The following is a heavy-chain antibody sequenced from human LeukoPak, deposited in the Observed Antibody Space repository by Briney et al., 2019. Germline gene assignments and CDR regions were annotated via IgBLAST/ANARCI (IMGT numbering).Heavy chain of an antibody. Sequence: PGGSLRLSCAASGFTFSSYAMHWVRQAPGKGLEWGAVISYDGSNKYYADSVKGRFAISRDNSTNTLYLQMNSLRAEDTAVYYCARDAYYYDSLIGDYWGQGTLVTVSS. D-gene: IGHD3-22*01. CDR3: ARDAYYYDSLIGDY. V-gene: IGHV3-30*01. CDR1: GFTFSSYA. CDR2: ISYDGSNK. J-gene: IGHJ4*02.